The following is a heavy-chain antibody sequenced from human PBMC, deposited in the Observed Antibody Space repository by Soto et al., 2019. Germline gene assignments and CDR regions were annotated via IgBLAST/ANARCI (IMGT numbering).Heavy chain of an antibody. CDR1: GFTFSSYA. CDR3: AKDRPGYSSGWPEFDY. D-gene: IGHD6-19*01. CDR2: ISGSGGST. Sequence: GGSLRLSCAASGFTFSSYAMSWVRQAPGKGLEWVSAISGSGGSTYYADSVKGRFTISRDNSKNTLYLQMNSLRAEDTAVYYCAKDRPGYSSGWPEFDYWGQGTLVTVSS. V-gene: IGHV3-23*01. J-gene: IGHJ4*02.